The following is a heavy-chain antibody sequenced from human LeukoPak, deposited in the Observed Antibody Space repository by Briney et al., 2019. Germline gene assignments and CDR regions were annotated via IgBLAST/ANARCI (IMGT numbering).Heavy chain of an antibody. D-gene: IGHD2-15*01. CDR3: AKHRKTQRYCSGGSCYSGFGPVDY. CDR2: ISGSGGST. Sequence: PGGSLRLSCAASGFTFSSYAMSWVRQAPGKGLKWVSAISGSGGSTYYADSVKGRFTISRDNSKNTLYLQMNSLRAEDTAVYYCAKHRKTQRYCSGGSCYSGFGPVDYWGQGTLVTVSS. J-gene: IGHJ4*02. CDR1: GFTFSSYA. V-gene: IGHV3-23*01.